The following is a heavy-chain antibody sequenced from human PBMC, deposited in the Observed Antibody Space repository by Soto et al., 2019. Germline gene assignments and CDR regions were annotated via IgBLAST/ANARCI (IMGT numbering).Heavy chain of an antibody. D-gene: IGHD3-10*01. CDR3: AKGSDYYGAGSRGYYFDY. CDR1: GFTFSSYA. J-gene: IGHJ4*01. CDR2: ISGSGGST. V-gene: IGHV3-23*01. Sequence: GESLKISCAASGFTFSSYAMSWVRQAPGKGLEWVSAISGSGGSTYYADTMKGRFTITRGNSKNTLYLQMNSLRDEDTAVDYCAKGSDYYGAGSRGYYFDYLGHGTLVTVSS.